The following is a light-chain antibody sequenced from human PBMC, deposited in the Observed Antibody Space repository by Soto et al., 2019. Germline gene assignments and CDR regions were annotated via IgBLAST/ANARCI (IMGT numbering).Light chain of an antibody. Sequence: QSALTQPRSVSRSPGQSVTIPCIGTSSDVGGYNYVSWYQQHPGKAPQLMIYDVSKRPSGVPDRFSGSKSGNTASLTISGLQAEDEADYYCCSYAGSNIYYVFGLGTKVTVL. CDR2: DVS. CDR1: SSDVGGYNY. V-gene: IGLV2-11*01. CDR3: CSYAGSNIYYV. J-gene: IGLJ1*01.